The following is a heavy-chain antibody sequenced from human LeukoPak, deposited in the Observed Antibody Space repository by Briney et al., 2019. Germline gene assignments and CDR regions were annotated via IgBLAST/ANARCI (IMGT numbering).Heavy chain of an antibody. CDR2: IYYSGST. Sequence: SETLSLTCTVSGGSISSSSYYWGWIRQPPGKGLEWIGSIYYSGSTYYNPSLKSRVTISVDTSKNQFSLKLSSVTAAGTAVYYCARATNWGLYYFDYWGQGTLVTVSS. D-gene: IGHD7-27*01. V-gene: IGHV4-39*01. J-gene: IGHJ4*02. CDR3: ARATNWGLYYFDY. CDR1: GGSISSSSYY.